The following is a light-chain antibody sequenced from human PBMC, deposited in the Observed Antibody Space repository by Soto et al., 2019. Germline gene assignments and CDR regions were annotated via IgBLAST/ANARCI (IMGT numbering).Light chain of an antibody. CDR1: QGIRSY. CDR2: AAS. V-gene: IGKV1-9*01. CDR3: QQRNRYRPF. J-gene: IGKJ3*01. Sequence: DMQLTQSPSFLSASVGDRVTITCRASQGIRSYLACYQQKPGKAPKLLIYAASTLLSELPSRFSGSGSWTEDPLAISSLQPEDFGTWYGQQRNRYRPFVGRGTKVD.